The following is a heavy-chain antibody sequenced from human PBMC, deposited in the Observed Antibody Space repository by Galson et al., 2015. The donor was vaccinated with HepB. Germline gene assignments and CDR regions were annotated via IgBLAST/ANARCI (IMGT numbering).Heavy chain of an antibody. CDR1: GYTFTSYG. V-gene: IGHV1-18*04. Sequence: CKASGYTFTSYGISWVRQAPGQGLEWMGWISAYNGNTNYAQKLQGRVTMTTDTSTSTAYMELRSLRSDDTAVYYCARRAVSWDRLIIDYWGQGTLVTVSS. J-gene: IGHJ4*02. CDR2: ISAYNGNT. CDR3: ARRAVSWDRLIIDY. D-gene: IGHD1-26*01.